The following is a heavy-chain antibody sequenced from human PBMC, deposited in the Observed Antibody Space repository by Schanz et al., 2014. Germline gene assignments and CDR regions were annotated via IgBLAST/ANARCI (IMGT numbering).Heavy chain of an antibody. J-gene: IGHJ6*02. CDR3: AKGMGYCSGGTCYDYYYYGLDV. CDR1: GFTVSSDH. Sequence: EVQLLDSGGGLVQPGGSLRLSCAASGFTVSSDHMSWVRQAPGKGLEWVSTIYASGATYYADSVKRRFTISRDISKNTLHLQVTSLRAEDTAVFYCAKGMGYCSGGTCYDYYYYGLDVWGQGTTVTVSS. V-gene: IGHV3-66*01. CDR2: IYASGAT. D-gene: IGHD2-15*01.